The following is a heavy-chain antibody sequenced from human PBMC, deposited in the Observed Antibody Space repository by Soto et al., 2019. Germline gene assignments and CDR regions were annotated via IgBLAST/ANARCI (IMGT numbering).Heavy chain of an antibody. Sequence: PSEPLSLTCTVSGGSISSSSYYWGWIRQPPGKGLEWIGSIYYSGTTYYNPSLKSRVTISVDTSKNQFSLKLTSVTAADTAVYYCARHRGYYDILTGYYTELNFDYWGQGTLVTV. CDR3: ARHRGYYDILTGYYTELNFDY. D-gene: IGHD3-9*01. CDR2: IYYSGTT. V-gene: IGHV4-39*01. J-gene: IGHJ4*02. CDR1: GGSISSSSYY.